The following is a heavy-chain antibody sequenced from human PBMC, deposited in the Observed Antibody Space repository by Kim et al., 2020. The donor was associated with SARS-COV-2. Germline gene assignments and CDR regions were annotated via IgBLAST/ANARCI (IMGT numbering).Heavy chain of an antibody. CDR3: ARGGGSYYSV. CDR2: SDK. V-gene: IGHV3-7*01. Sequence: SDKNYLESGKGRFTITRDNTERSLSLQMNSLRVEDTAVYYCARGGGSYYSVWGRGTLVTVSS. D-gene: IGHD1-26*01. J-gene: IGHJ4*02.